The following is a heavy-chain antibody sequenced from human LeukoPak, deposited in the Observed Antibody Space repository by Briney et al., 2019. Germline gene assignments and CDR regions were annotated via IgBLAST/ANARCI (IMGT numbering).Heavy chain of an antibody. D-gene: IGHD1-26*01. V-gene: IGHV4-39*01. J-gene: IGHJ4*02. Sequence: SETLSLTCTVSGGSISSSSYYWGWIRQPPGKGLEWIGSIYYSGSTYYNPSLKSRVTISVDTSKNQFSLKLSSVTAADTAVYYCARHASQWELLFDYWGQGTLATVSS. CDR1: GGSISSSSYY. CDR2: IYYSGST. CDR3: ARHASQWELLFDY.